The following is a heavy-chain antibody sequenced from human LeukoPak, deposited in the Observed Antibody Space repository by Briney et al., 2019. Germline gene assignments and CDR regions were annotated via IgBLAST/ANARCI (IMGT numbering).Heavy chain of an antibody. CDR3: ARDRITMVRDPMGYFDY. CDR2: IYHSGST. Sequence: PSETLSPTCAVSGYSISSGYYWGWIRQPPGKGLEWIGSIYHSGSTYYNPSLKSRVTISVDTSKNQFSLKLSSVTAADTAVYYCARDRITMVRDPMGYFDYWGQGTLVTVSS. CDR1: GYSISSGYY. D-gene: IGHD3-10*01. J-gene: IGHJ4*02. V-gene: IGHV4-38-2*01.